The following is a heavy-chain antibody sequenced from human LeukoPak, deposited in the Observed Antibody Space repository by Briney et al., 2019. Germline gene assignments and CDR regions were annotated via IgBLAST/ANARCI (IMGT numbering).Heavy chain of an antibody. CDR3: VLGSGSPDAFDI. J-gene: IGHJ3*02. Sequence: GASVKVSCKASGYSLTGHYLHWVRQAPGQGLEWMGWINTNTGNPTYAQGFTGRFVFSLDTSVSTAYLQISSLKAEDTAVYYCVLGSGSPDAFDIWGQGTMVTVSS. V-gene: IGHV7-4-1*02. CDR1: GYSLTGHY. D-gene: IGHD3-22*01. CDR2: INTNTGNP.